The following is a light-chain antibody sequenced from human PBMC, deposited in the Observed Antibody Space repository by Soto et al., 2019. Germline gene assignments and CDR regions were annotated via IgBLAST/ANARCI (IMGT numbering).Light chain of an antibody. J-gene: IGLJ1*01. Sequence: QSVLTQPPSASGSPGQSVTISCTGTSSDVGAYEYVSWYQHHPGRAPKLILYEVTKRPSGVPGRFSGSKSGDTASLTVSGLQAEDEADYYCSSYAGSSAVFGTGTKVTVL. CDR3: SSYAGSSAV. CDR2: EVT. CDR1: SSDVGAYEY. V-gene: IGLV2-8*01.